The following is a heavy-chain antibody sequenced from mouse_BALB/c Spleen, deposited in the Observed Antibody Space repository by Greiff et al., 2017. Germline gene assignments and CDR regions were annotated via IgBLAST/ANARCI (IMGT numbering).Heavy chain of an antibody. J-gene: IGHJ4*01. CDR3: ARGYYGNY. V-gene: IGHV5-6-5*01. Sequence: EVQLQESGGGLVKPGGSLKLSCAASGFTFSSYAMSWVRQTPEKRLEWVASISSGGSTYYPDSVKGRFTISRDNARNILYLQMSSLRSEDTAMYYCARGYYGNYWGQGTSVTVSS. CDR1: GFTFSSYA. D-gene: IGHD2-1*01. CDR2: ISSGGST.